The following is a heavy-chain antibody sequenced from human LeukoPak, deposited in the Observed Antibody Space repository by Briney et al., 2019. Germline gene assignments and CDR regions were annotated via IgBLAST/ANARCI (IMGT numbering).Heavy chain of an antibody. D-gene: IGHD3-16*01. J-gene: IGHJ4*02. Sequence: GGSLRLSCAASGFTFSNLRRHWVREAPGKGLECVSRITSDGSNINYADSVQGRFTISRDNAKNTLYLQMNRLRAEDTAVYYCARGGHSSFDYWGQGALVTVSS. CDR1: GFTFSNLR. V-gene: IGHV3-74*01. CDR3: ARGGHSSFDY. CDR2: ITSDGSNI.